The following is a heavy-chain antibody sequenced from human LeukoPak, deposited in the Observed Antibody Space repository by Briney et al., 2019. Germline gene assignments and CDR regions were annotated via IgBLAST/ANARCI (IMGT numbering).Heavy chain of an antibody. CDR1: GYTFTSYY. V-gene: IGHV1-46*01. CDR2: INPSGGST. D-gene: IGHD5-18*01. J-gene: IGHJ4*02. CDR3: VKERGQLWLTEGHFDH. Sequence: GASVKVSCKASGYTFTSYYMHWVRQAPGQGLEWMGIINPSGGSTSYAQKFQGRVTMTRDTSTSTVYMELSSLRTEDTAVYYCVKERGQLWLTEGHFDHWGQGTLVTVSA.